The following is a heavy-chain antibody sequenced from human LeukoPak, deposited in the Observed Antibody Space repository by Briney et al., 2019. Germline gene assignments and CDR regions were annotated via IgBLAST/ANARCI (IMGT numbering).Heavy chain of an antibody. D-gene: IGHD1-26*01. J-gene: IGHJ6*02. CDR1: GGSFSGYY. V-gene: IGHV4-34*01. CDR2: INHSGST. CDR3: ARLVAYRREYYGMDV. Sequence: PSETLSLTCAVYGGSFSGYYWSRIRQPPGKGLEWIGEINHSGSTNYNPSLKSRVTISVDTSKNQFSLKLSSVTAADTAVYYCARLVAYRREYYGMDVWGQGTTVTVSS.